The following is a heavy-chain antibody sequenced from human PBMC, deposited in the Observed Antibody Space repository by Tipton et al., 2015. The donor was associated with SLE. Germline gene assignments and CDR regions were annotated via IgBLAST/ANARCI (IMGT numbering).Heavy chain of an antibody. CDR1: GGSITTYY. CDR2: IYESGST. Sequence: TLSLTCTVSGGSITTYYWNWIQQPPGKGLEWIGNIYESGSTNYNPSLKSRVAIFVDTSTNQFSLRLSSVTAADTAVYYCAKMRTNWFVIDVWGQGAMVTVSS. J-gene: IGHJ6*02. D-gene: IGHD3-10*01. CDR3: AKMRTNWFVIDV. V-gene: IGHV4-59*01.